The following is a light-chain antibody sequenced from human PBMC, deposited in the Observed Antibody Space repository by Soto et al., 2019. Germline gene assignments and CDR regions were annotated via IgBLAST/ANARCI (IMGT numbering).Light chain of an antibody. Sequence: QSVLTQPASVSGSPGQSITISCTGTSSYIRGYDYVSWYQQHPGKAPKLMICEVCNRPSGVSHRFSGSKSGNTASLTISGLQADDEGDYYCSSYTSSSTYVFGTGTMVTGL. CDR3: SSYTSSSTYV. CDR2: EVC. J-gene: IGLJ1*01. CDR1: SSYIRGYDY. V-gene: IGLV2-14*01.